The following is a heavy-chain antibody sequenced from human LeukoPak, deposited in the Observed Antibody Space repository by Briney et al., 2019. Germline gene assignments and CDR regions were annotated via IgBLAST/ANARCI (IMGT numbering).Heavy chain of an antibody. J-gene: IGHJ4*02. CDR3: ARDAAHHLTNVDTPLAYYFDY. Sequence: GASVKVSSKASGYTFTSYYMHWVRRAPGQGLEWMGIINPSGGTPAYAQKFRGRVTMTRDTSTSTVYMDLSSLRSEDTAVYYCARDAAHHLTNVDTPLAYYFDYWGQGTLVTVSS. CDR2: INPSGGTP. V-gene: IGHV1-46*01. CDR1: GYTFTSYY. D-gene: IGHD5-18*01.